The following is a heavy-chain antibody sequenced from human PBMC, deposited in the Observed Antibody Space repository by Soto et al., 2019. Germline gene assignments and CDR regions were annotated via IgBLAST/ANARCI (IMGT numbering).Heavy chain of an antibody. Sequence: PSETLSLTCTVSGGSISSGGYYWSWIRQHPGKGLEWIGNIYYTGSTHDDPSLKRRMTISLDTSKNQTSLKLSSVTAADTAVYYSASSPVTGIYYAMDVWGQGTTVTVSS. CDR3: ASSPVTGIYYAMDV. D-gene: IGHD6-19*01. CDR1: GGSISSGGYY. CDR2: IYYTGST. J-gene: IGHJ6*02. V-gene: IGHV4-31*03.